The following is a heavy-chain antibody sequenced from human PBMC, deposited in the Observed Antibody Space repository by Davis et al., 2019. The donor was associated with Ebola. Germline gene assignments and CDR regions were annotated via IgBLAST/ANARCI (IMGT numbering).Heavy chain of an antibody. Sequence: GESLKISCAASSFPFTSYYMHWVRQATGKGLEWVSAIGTAGDTYYPGSVKGRFTISREKAKNSLYLQMNSLRGEDTAVYYCARAGFGEIYFDYWGQGTLVTVSS. CDR2: IGTAGDT. V-gene: IGHV3-13*01. D-gene: IGHD3-10*01. CDR1: SFPFTSYY. J-gene: IGHJ4*02. CDR3: ARAGFGEIYFDY.